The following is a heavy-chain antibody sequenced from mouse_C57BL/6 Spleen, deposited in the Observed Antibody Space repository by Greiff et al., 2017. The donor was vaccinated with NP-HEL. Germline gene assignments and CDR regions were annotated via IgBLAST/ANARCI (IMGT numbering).Heavy chain of an antibody. V-gene: IGHV1-69*01. J-gene: IGHJ2*01. D-gene: IGHD1-1*01. CDR1: GYTFTSYW. CDR2: IDPSDSYT. Sequence: QVQLQQPGAELVMPGASVKLSCKASGYTFTSYWMHWVKQRPGQGLEWIGEIDPSDSYTNYNQKFKGKSTLTVDKSSSTAYMQLSSLTSEDSAVYYCARNYYGSSPDCWGQGTTLTVSS. CDR3: ARNYYGSSPDC.